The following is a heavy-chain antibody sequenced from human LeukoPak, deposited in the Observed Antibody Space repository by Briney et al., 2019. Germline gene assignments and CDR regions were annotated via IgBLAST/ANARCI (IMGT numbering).Heavy chain of an antibody. J-gene: IGHJ4*02. CDR2: IYASGST. CDR3: GRQSYDSGSLYYTY. Sequence: SQTLSLTCTVSGGSVSSGSYYWSWIRQPAGKGLEWIGRIYASGSTNYNPSLKSRVTISVDTSKNQFSLKLSSVTAADTAVYYCGRQSYDSGSLYYTYWGQGTQVTVSS. D-gene: IGHD3-10*01. V-gene: IGHV4-61*02. CDR1: GGSVSSGSYY.